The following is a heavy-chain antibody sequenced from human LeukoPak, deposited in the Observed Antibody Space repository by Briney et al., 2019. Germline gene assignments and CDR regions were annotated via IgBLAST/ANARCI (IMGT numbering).Heavy chain of an antibody. D-gene: IGHD1-1*01. Sequence: GRSLRPSCAASGFTFSSYWMSWVRQAPGKGLEWVANIKQEGSENYYVDSVKGRFTISRDNAQNSLYLQMYSLRAEDTAVYYCAREDLLTSWVYYFDYWGQGTLVTVSS. CDR2: IKQEGSEN. V-gene: IGHV3-7*01. CDR3: AREDLLTSWVYYFDY. J-gene: IGHJ4*02. CDR1: GFTFSSYW.